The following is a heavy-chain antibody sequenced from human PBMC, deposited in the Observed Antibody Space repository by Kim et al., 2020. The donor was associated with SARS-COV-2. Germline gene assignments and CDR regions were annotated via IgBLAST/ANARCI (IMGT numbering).Heavy chain of an antibody. V-gene: IGHV4-59*13. CDR2: IYYSGSS. CDR3: ADSGGNAYYDLYS. D-gene: IGHD3-3*01. J-gene: IGHJ4*02. CDR1: GGTISSYS. Sequence: SETLSLTCTVSGGTISSYSWCCIRQPPGKGLEWIGYIYYSGSSNYNPSLKSRVTISIDKSKNQFSLELSSVTAADTAVYYCADSGGNAYYDLYSWGQGTLVTVSS.